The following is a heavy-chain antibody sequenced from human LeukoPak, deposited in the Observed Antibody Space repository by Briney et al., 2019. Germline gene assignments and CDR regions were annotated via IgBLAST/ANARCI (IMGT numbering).Heavy chain of an antibody. CDR1: GFTFSSSA. D-gene: IGHD3-10*01. CDR2: ISNNGGYT. CDR3: AKDLLYPGY. V-gene: IGHV3-23*01. Sequence: PGGSLRLSCAASGFTFSSSAMSWVRQAPGKGLEWVSAISNNGGYTYYADSVQGRFTISRDNSKSTLCLQMNSLKAEDTAVYYCAKDLLYPGYWGQGTLVTVSS. J-gene: IGHJ4*02.